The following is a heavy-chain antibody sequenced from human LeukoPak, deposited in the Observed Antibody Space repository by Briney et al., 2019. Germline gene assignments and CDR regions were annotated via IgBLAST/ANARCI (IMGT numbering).Heavy chain of an antibody. D-gene: IGHD3-22*01. J-gene: IGHJ4*02. CDR2: IWYDGTNK. V-gene: IGHV3-33*01. CDR1: GFTFSSYG. Sequence: PGGSLRLSCVASGFTFSSYGMHWVRQAPGKGLEWVAVIWYDGTNKYYADFVKGRFTISRDSSKNTLYLQMSSLRAEDTAVYYCARAAYDNSGYLTLWGQGTLVTVSS. CDR3: ARAAYDNSGYLTL.